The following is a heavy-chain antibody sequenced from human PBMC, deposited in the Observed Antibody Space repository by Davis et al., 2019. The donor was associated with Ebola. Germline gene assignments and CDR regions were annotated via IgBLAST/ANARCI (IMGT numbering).Heavy chain of an antibody. CDR2: IIPILGIG. V-gene: IGHV1-69*04. CDR1: GYTFTSYG. D-gene: IGHD2-2*01. J-gene: IGHJ6*02. CDR3: ARVFEGTSGEYYYSYGMDV. Sequence: SVKVSCKASGYTFTSYGISWVRQAPGQGLEWMGRIIPILGIGNYAQKFQGRVTITADKSTSTAYMELSSLRSEDTAVYYCARVFEGTSGEYYYSYGMDVWGQGTTVTVSS.